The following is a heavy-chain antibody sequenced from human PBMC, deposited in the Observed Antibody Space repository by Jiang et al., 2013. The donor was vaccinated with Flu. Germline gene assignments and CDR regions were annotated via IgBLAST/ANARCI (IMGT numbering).Heavy chain of an antibody. V-gene: IGHV4-59*08. J-gene: IGHJ4*02. CDR2: IYYSGST. CDR3: ARHYSGYDYEGPNYFDY. CDR1: GGSISSYY. Sequence: GSGLVKPSETLSLTCTVSGGSISSYYWSWIRQPPGKGLEWIGYIYYSGSTNYNPSLKSRVTISVDTSKNQFSLKLSSVTAADTAVYYCARHYSGYDYEGPNYFDYWGQGTLVTVSS. D-gene: IGHD5-12*01.